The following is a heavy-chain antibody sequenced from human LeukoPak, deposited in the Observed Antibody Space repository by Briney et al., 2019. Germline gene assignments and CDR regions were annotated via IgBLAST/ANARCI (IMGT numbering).Heavy chain of an antibody. Sequence: ASVKVSFKASGYTFTGYYMHWVRQAPGQGLEWMGWINPNSGGTNYAQKFQGRVTMTRDTSISTAYMELSRLRSDDTAVYYCANGAPSIAVAGTNRDAFCIWGPGTMVTVSS. CDR1: GYTFTGYY. CDR2: INPNSGGT. CDR3: ANGAPSIAVAGTNRDAFCI. V-gene: IGHV1-2*02. J-gene: IGHJ3*02. D-gene: IGHD6-19*01.